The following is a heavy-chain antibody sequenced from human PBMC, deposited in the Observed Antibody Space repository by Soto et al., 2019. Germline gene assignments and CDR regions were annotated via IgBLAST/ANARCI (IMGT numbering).Heavy chain of an antibody. CDR2: IWYDGSNK. J-gene: IGHJ4*02. CDR1: GFTFSSYG. V-gene: IGHV3-33*01. CDR3: ARDLMIVDYTPLESSDY. Sequence: LRLSCAASGFTFSSYGMHWVRQAPGKGLEWVAVIWYDGSNKYYADSVKGRFTISRDNSKNTLYLQMNSLRAEDTAVYYCARDLMIVDYTPLESSDYWGQGTLVTVSS. D-gene: IGHD3-22*01.